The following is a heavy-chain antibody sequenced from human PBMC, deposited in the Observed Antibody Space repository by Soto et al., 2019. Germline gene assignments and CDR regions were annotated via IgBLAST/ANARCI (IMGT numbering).Heavy chain of an antibody. CDR1: GGSISSYY. CDR3: ARAYYDFWSGYYDAFEI. D-gene: IGHD3-3*01. V-gene: IGHV4-59*01. J-gene: IGHJ3*02. CDR2: IYYSGST. Sequence: SETLSLTCTVSGGSISSYYWSWIRQPPGKGLEWIGYIYYSGSTNYNPSPKSRVTISVDTSKNQFSLKLSSVTAADTAVYYCARAYYDFWSGYYDAFEIWGQGTMVTVSS.